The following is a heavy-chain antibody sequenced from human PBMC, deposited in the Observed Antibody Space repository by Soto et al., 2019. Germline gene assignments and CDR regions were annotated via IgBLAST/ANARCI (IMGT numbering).Heavy chain of an antibody. CDR2: IRGDGGQT. J-gene: IGHJ4*02. D-gene: IGHD3-9*01. Sequence: SGGSLRLSCTASGFTFTSYGMGRVRQAPGKGLQWVSTIRGDGGQTHYTDSVKGRFSISRDNSKNTVYLQMDSLRAEDTAMYFCARDVGLDSDDFFAYWGQGTQVTVPS. CDR3: ARDVGLDSDDFFAY. CDR1: GFTFTSYG. V-gene: IGHV3-23*01.